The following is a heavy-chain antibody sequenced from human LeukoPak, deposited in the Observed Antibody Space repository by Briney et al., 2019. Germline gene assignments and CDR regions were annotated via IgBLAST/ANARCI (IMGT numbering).Heavy chain of an antibody. V-gene: IGHV3-21*01. CDR2: ISSSSSYI. CDR1: GFTFSSYS. CDR3: AREEVGVTAY. Sequence: GGSLRLSCAASGFTFSSYSMNWVRQAPGKGLEWVSSISSSSSYIYYADPVKGRFTISRDNAKNSLYLQMNSLRAEDTAVYYCAREEVGVTAYWGQGTLVTVSS. J-gene: IGHJ4*02. D-gene: IGHD1-26*01.